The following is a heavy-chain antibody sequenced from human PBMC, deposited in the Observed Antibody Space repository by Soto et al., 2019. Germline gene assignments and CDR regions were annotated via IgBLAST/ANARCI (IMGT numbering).Heavy chain of an antibody. CDR2: INANSGGT. D-gene: IGHD3-16*01. CDR1: GSTFSDYY. J-gene: IGHJ6*04. CDR3: ASSLMITESGMAV. V-gene: IGHV1-2*02. Sequence: QVQLVQSGAEVKKPGASVKVSCKASGSTFSDYYLPWVRQAPGQGLAWMGWINANSGGTNFAQKFQGRVTMTRDTSSDTAYMDLNRLRSDDTAVYFCASSLMITESGMAVWGEGTKVTVSS.